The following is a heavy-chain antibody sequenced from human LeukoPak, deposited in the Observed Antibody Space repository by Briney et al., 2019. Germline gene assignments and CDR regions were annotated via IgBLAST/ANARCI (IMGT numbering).Heavy chain of an antibody. CDR1: GYSISSGYY. CDR3: ARDGSSLY. J-gene: IGHJ4*02. CDR2: IYHSGST. Sequence: KPSETLSLTCTVSGYSISSGYYWGWIRQPPGKGLEWIGSIYHSGSTYYNPSLKSRVTISVDTSKNQFSLKLSSVTAADTAVYYCARDGSSLYWGQGTLVTVSS. D-gene: IGHD6-13*01. V-gene: IGHV4-38-2*02.